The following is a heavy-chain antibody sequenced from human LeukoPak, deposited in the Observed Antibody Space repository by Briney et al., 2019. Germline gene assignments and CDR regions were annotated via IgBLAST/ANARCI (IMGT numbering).Heavy chain of an antibody. D-gene: IGHD3-22*01. CDR3: ARDLDYYDSSGSGWFDP. CDR1: GFTVSSNY. Sequence: GGSLRLSCAASGFTVSSNYMSWVRQAPGKGLEWVSVIYSGGTTYYADSVKGRFTISRDNAKNSLYLQMNSLRAEDTAVYYCARDLDYYDSSGSGWFDPWGQGTLVTVSS. V-gene: IGHV3-53*01. CDR2: IYSGGTT. J-gene: IGHJ5*02.